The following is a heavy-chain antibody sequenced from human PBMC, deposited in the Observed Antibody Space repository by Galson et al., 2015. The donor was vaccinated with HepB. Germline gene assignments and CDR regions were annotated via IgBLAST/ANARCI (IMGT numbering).Heavy chain of an antibody. CDR1: GFTFSSYA. J-gene: IGHJ4*02. V-gene: IGHV3-23*01. Sequence: SLRLSCAASGFTFSSYAMSWVRQAPGEGLEWVSAISGSGGSTYYADSVKGRFTISRDNSKNTLYLQMNSLRAEDTAVYYCAIAYCGGDCYSNFDYWGQGTLVTVSS. CDR3: AIAYCGGDCYSNFDY. D-gene: IGHD2-21*02. CDR2: ISGSGGST.